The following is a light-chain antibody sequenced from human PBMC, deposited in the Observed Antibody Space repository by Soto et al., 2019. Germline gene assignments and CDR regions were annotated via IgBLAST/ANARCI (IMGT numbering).Light chain of an antibody. CDR3: QQYDSTPPT. V-gene: IGKV3-20*01. CDR2: GAS. CDR1: QVVTTNY. Sequence: EIVLTQSPGTLSLSPGERPTLSCRASQVVTTNYLACYHRKPAQAPRLLIYGASKRATDIPYRFSASGSGTDFTLTITRLEAEDFAVYYCQQYDSTPPTFGQGTKVEVK. J-gene: IGKJ1*01.